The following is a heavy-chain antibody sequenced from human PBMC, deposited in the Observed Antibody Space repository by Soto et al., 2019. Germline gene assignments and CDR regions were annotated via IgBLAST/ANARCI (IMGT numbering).Heavy chain of an antibody. CDR2: INPSGGTT. Sequence: ASVKVSCKASGYTFTSYNMHWVRQAPGQGLEWMGIINPSGGTTSYAQKFQGRVTMTRDTSTSTVYMELSSLRSEDTAIYYCARDTSSWYRADFCGQGILVTVSS. CDR1: GYTFTSYN. V-gene: IGHV1-46*01. J-gene: IGHJ4*02. D-gene: IGHD6-13*01. CDR3: ARDTSSWYRADF.